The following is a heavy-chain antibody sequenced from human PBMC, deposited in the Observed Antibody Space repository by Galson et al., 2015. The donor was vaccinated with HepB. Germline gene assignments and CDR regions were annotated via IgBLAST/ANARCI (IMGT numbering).Heavy chain of an antibody. CDR2: ISSSSSYI. CDR1: GFTFSSYS. Sequence: SLRLSCAASGFTFSSYSMNWVRQAPGKGLEWVSSISSSSSYIYYADSVKGRFTISRDNAKNSLYLQMNSLRAEDTAVYYCARRTPPGFQWFGDSNRGDDAFDIWGQGTMVTVSS. CDR3: ARRTPPGFQWFGDSNRGDDAFDI. V-gene: IGHV3-21*01. D-gene: IGHD3-10*01. J-gene: IGHJ3*02.